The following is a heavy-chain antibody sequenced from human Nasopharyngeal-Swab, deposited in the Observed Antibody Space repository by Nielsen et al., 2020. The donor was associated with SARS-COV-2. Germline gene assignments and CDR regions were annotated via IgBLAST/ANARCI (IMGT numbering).Heavy chain of an antibody. J-gene: IGHJ4*02. V-gene: IGHV2-5*02. Sequence: SGPTLVTPTQTLTLTCTFSGFPLSSSGVGVVWIRQPPGKALDFLALIYWDDDRRYTPSLEYRLDITKDTSKNQVVLRMTNVEHVDTATYYCAHRIQGSSPFHFWGQGTRVTVSS. D-gene: IGHD6-6*01. CDR3: AHRIQGSSPFHF. CDR2: IYWDDDR. CDR1: GFPLSSSGVG.